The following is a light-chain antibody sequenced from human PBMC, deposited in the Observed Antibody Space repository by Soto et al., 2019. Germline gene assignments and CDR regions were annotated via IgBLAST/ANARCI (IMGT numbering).Light chain of an antibody. CDR1: QSVSSF. CDR3: EQGRGIT. J-gene: IGKJ5*01. Sequence: EIMMTQSTATQSLPPGKKATPPCRASQSVSSFLAWYQQKPGQAPRLLIYDASNRATGIPTRFSGSGSGNDFCLAIRSLGPEDFAVYCCEQGRGITFGQGTRLEIK. V-gene: IGKV3-11*01. CDR2: DAS.